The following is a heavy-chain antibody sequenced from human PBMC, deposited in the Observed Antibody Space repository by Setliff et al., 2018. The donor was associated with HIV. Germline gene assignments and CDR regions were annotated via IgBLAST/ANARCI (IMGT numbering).Heavy chain of an antibody. D-gene: IGHD5-12*01. J-gene: IGHJ3*02. Sequence: GASVKVSCKASGYRFTDYYIHWVRQAPGQGLEWMGWINPNSGGTNYAQKFQGWVTMTRDTSISTAYMELSRLRSDDTAVYYCARDTLNGYNYPGDAFDIWGQGTMVTVSS. CDR1: GYRFTDYY. CDR3: ARDTLNGYNYPGDAFDI. CDR2: INPNSGGT. V-gene: IGHV1-2*04.